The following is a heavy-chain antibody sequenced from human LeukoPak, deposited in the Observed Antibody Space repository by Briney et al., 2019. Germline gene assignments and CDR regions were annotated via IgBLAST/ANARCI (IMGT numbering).Heavy chain of an antibody. V-gene: IGHV4-30-4*01. CDR2: IYYSGST. CDR3: ARDWSTSDYVWGRPPGYFDL. J-gene: IGHJ2*01. Sequence: SQTLSLTCTVSGGSISSGDYYWSWICQPPGKGLEWIGYIYYSGSTYYNPSLKSRVTISVDTSKNQFSLKLSSVTAADTAVYYCARDWSTSDYVWGRPPGYFDLWGRGTLVTVSS. CDR1: GGSISSGDYY. D-gene: IGHD3-16*01.